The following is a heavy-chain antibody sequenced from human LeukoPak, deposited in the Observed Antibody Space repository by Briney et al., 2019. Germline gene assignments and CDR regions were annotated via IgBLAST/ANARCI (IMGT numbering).Heavy chain of an antibody. J-gene: IGHJ4*02. CDR1: GFTFSSYG. CDR3: ARGGGYSYGARFDY. Sequence: QPGRSLRLSCAASGFTFSSYGMHWVRQAPGKGLEWVAVIWYDGSNKYYADSVKGRFTISRDNSKNTLYLQMNSLRAEDTAVYYCARGGGYSYGARFDYWGQGTLVTVSS. CDR2: IWYDGSNK. V-gene: IGHV3-33*01. D-gene: IGHD5-18*01.